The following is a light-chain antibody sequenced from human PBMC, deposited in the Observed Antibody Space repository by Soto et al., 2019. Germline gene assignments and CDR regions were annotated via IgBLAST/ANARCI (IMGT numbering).Light chain of an antibody. V-gene: IGLV2-8*01. J-gene: IGLJ1*01. CDR1: SSDVGGYNY. CDR3: TSYTGDDFTFV. Sequence: QSALTQPPSASGSPGQSVAISCTGTSSDVGGYNYVSWYQQHPGKAPKLMIYEVSKRPSGVPDRFSGSKSGNTASLIVSGLQPDDEAEYHCTSYTGDDFTFVFGTGTKLTVL. CDR2: EVS.